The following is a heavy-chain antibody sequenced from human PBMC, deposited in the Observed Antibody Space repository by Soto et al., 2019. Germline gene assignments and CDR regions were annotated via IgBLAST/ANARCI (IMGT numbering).Heavy chain of an antibody. J-gene: IGHJ6*03. Sequence: ASVKVSCKASGYTFTSYDINWVRQATGQGLKWMGWMNPNSGNTGYAQKFQGRVTMTRNTSISTAYMELSSLRSEDTAVYYCARVYYDFWSGSIPYMDVWGKGTTVTVSS. CDR1: GYTFTSYD. CDR3: ARVYYDFWSGSIPYMDV. D-gene: IGHD3-3*01. V-gene: IGHV1-8*01. CDR2: MNPNSGNT.